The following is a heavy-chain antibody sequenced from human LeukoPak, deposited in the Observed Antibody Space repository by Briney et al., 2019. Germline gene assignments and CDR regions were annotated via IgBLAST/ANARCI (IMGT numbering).Heavy chain of an antibody. J-gene: IGHJ6*03. D-gene: IGHD3-22*01. CDR2: IIPIFGTA. CDR1: GGTFSSYA. Sequence: SVKVSCKASGGTFSSYAISWVRQAPGQGLEWMGGIIPIFGTANYAQKFQGRVTITTDESTSTAYMELSSLRSEDTAVYYCARCVYYDSSGYSRYYYYYYMDVWGQGTTVTVSS. CDR3: ARCVYYDSSGYSRYYYYYYMDV. V-gene: IGHV1-69*05.